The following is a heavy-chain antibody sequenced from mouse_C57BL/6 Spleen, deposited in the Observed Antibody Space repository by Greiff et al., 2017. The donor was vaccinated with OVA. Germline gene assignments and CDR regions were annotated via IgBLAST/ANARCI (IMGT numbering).Heavy chain of an antibody. CDR3: ARPGSSYTWFAY. CDR1: GFTFSDYG. Sequence: EVKLMESGGGLVKPGGSLKLSCAASGFTFSDYGLHWVRQAPEKGLEWVAYISSGSSTIYYADTVKGRFTISRDNAKNTLFLQMTRLRSEDTAMYYCARPGSSYTWFAYWGQGTLVTVSA. V-gene: IGHV5-17*01. CDR2: ISSGSSTI. D-gene: IGHD1-1*01. J-gene: IGHJ3*01.